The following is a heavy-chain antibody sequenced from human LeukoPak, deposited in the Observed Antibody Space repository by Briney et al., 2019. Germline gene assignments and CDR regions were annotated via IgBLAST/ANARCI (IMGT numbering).Heavy chain of an antibody. CDR2: IIPIFGTA. CDR3: ARTKPDGPYDY. Sequence: ASVKVSCKASGGTFSSYAISWVRQAPGQGLEWMGGIIPIFGTANHAQKFQGRVTITADESTSTAYVELSSLRSEDTAVYYCARTKPDGPYDYWGQGTLVTVSS. D-gene: IGHD5-24*01. CDR1: GGTFSSYA. V-gene: IGHV1-69*13. J-gene: IGHJ4*02.